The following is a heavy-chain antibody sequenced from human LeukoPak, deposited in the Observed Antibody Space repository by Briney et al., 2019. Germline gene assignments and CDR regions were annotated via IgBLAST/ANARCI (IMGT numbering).Heavy chain of an antibody. CDR1: GLTVSSNC. Sequence: GGSLRLSCAASGLTVSSNCMSWVRQAPGKGLEWVSFIYSGGDTYYADSVKSRFTISRDNSKNTFHLQMNSLRAEDTAVYYCARRAGDYSHPYDYWGQGTLVTVSS. V-gene: IGHV3-53*01. CDR3: ARRAGDYSHPYDY. J-gene: IGHJ4*02. CDR2: IYSGGDT. D-gene: IGHD3-22*01.